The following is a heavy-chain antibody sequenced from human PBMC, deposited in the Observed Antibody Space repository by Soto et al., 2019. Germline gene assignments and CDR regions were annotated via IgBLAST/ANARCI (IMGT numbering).Heavy chain of an antibody. D-gene: IGHD2-21*02. CDR3: ARAPGLYGGNSEYWYFDL. V-gene: IGHV4-30-4*01. J-gene: IGHJ2*01. CDR1: GGSISSGDYY. CDR2: IYYSGST. Sequence: SETLSLTCTVSGGSISSGDYYWSWIRQPPGKGLEWIGYIYYSGSTYYNPSLKSRVTISVDTSKNQFSLKLSSVTAADTAVYYCARAPGLYGGNSEYWYFDLWGRGALVTVSS.